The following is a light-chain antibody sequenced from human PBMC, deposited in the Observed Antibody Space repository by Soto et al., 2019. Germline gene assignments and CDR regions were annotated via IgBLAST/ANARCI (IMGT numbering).Light chain of an antibody. CDR1: QSVGSN. V-gene: IGKV3-15*01. J-gene: IGKJ1*01. CDR2: GAS. Sequence: EIVMTQSPSTLSVSPGERATLSCRASQSVGSNLAWYLQKPGQAPRLLIFGASSLESGVPSRFSGSGSGTEFILTISSLQPDDLATYYCQQYNSYSQTFGQGTKVDI. CDR3: QQYNSYSQT.